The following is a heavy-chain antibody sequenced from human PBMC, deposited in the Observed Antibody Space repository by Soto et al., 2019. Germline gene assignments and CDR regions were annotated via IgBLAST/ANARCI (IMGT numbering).Heavy chain of an antibody. Sequence: QVQLVQSGAEAKKPGSSVKVSCKASGGTFTDYAFSWVRQAPGQGLEWMGGIIPIFRSSNFAQKFQGRLTMFADGSAGTAYVYLSSLRSADTAIYYCATDVAFQQHLSVFHLWGQGTLVTVSS. CDR1: GGTFTDYA. CDR2: IIPIFRSS. J-gene: IGHJ5*02. CDR3: ATDVAFQQHLSVFHL. D-gene: IGHD1-1*01. V-gene: IGHV1-69*01.